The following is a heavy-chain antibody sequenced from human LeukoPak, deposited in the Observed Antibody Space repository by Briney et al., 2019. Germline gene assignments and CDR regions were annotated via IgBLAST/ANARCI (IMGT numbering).Heavy chain of an antibody. CDR3: ARAGSGSGWYFDY. CDR1: DYDFTSVG. V-gene: IGHV1-18*01. Sequence: GASVKVSCKASDYDFTSVGITWVRQAPGQGLEWMGWISPYNGDTRYVQELQGRVTMTTDTSTSTAYMELRSLRFDDTAVYYCARAGSGSGWYFDYWGQGTLVTVSS. J-gene: IGHJ4*02. D-gene: IGHD6-19*01. CDR2: ISPYNGDT.